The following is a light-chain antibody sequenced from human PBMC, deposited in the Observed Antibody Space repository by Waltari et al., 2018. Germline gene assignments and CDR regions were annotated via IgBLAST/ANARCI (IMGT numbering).Light chain of an antibody. Sequence: QSVLTQPPSMSGPPGQRVTIPCTGSSSNIGAGHDVHWSQVFPGTAPKLLIYGNNNRPSGVPDRFSGSKSDTSASLAIGGLQAEDEADYYCQSFDIRLSGGVVFGGGTKVTVL. V-gene: IGLV1-40*01. J-gene: IGLJ3*02. CDR3: QSFDIRLSGGVV. CDR2: GNN. CDR1: SSNIGAGHD.